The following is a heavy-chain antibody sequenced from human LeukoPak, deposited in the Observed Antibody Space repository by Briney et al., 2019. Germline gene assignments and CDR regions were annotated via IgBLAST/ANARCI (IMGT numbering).Heavy chain of an antibody. CDR2: IYYSGST. Sequence: SETLSLTCTVSGGSVSSGSYYWSWIRQPPGKGLEWIGHIYYSGSTNYNPSLKSRVTISVDTSKNQFSLKLSSVTAADTAVYYCARVKRSTEYYFDYWGQGTLVTVSS. J-gene: IGHJ4*02. D-gene: IGHD5-24*01. CDR1: GGSVSSGSYY. CDR3: ARVKRSTEYYFDY. V-gene: IGHV4-61*01.